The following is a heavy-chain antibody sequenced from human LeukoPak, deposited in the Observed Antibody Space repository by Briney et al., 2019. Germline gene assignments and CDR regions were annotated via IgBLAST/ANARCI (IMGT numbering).Heavy chain of an antibody. CDR2: IHHSGST. V-gene: IGHV4-38-2*02. CDR3: AREWYSSSWYDY. D-gene: IGHD6-13*01. Sequence: SETLSLTCAVSGYSISSGYYWGWIRQPPGKGLEWIGSIHHSGSTYYNPSLKSRVTISVDTSKNQFSLKLSSVTAADTAVYYCAREWYSSSWYDYWGQGTLVTVSS. J-gene: IGHJ4*02. CDR1: GYSISSGYY.